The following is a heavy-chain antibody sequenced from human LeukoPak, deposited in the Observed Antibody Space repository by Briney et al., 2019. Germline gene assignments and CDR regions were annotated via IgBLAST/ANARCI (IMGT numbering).Heavy chain of an antibody. J-gene: IGHJ5*02. CDR1: DYSISSGYF. Sequence: SETLSLTCSVTDYSISSGYFWGWIRQPPGTGLEWIGMIFHGGNTYYNPSLKSRVTISVDTSKNQFSLKLSSVTAADTAVYYCARGRRARFDPWGQGTLVTVSS. CDR2: IFHGGNT. CDR3: ARGRRARFDP. D-gene: IGHD5-24*01. V-gene: IGHV4-38-2*02.